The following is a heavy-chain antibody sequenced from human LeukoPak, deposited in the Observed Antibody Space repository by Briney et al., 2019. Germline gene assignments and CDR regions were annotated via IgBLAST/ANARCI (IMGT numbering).Heavy chain of an antibody. Sequence: GGSLRLSCAASGFTFNTYTMNWVRQAPGKGLEWVSYISGSSGIIDYADSVRGRFTISRDNAKDSLYLQMNSLRAEDTAVYYCAREMTIITYSFDSWGQGTLVTVSS. D-gene: IGHD5-24*01. CDR1: GFTFNTYT. J-gene: IGHJ4*02. CDR3: AREMTIITYSFDS. CDR2: ISGSSGII. V-gene: IGHV3-48*01.